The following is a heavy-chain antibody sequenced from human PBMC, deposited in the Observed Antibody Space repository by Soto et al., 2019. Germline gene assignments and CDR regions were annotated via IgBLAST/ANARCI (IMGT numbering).Heavy chain of an antibody. J-gene: IGHJ6*02. V-gene: IGHV4-31*03. D-gene: IGHD3-10*01. CDR2: IYFSGST. Sequence: PSETLSLTCTVSGGSISSGGYYWSWIRQHPGKGLEWIGYIYFSGSTYYNPSLKSRVTISVDTSKNQFSLKLSSVTAADTAVYYCARVFGFGGMDVWGQGTTVTVSS. CDR1: GGSISSGGYY. CDR3: ARVFGFGGMDV.